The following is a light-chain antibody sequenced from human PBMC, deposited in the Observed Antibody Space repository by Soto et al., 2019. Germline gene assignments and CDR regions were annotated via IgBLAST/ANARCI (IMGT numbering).Light chain of an antibody. CDR2: EVS. Sequence: QSVLTQPASVSGSPGQSITISCTGTSSDVGGYKYVSWYQQHPGKAPKLIIYEVSNRPTGVSNRFSGSKSGHTASLTISGLQSEDEADYFCTSYTSSSTLDVFGTGTKVTVL. CDR3: TSYTSSSTLDV. J-gene: IGLJ1*01. CDR1: SSDVGGYKY. V-gene: IGLV2-14*01.